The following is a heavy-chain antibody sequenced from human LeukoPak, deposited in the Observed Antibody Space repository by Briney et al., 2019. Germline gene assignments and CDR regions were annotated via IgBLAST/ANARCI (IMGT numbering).Heavy chain of an antibody. D-gene: IGHD5-24*01. CDR2: INPTGGST. CDR1: GYTFISYY. Sequence: ASVKVSCKASGYTFISYYMHWVRQAPGQGPEWMGIINPTGGSTSYAQKFRGRVTMTRDTSTTTVYMELTGLKSDDTAVYYCARGKEMATITGGPDYWGQGTLVTVSS. J-gene: IGHJ4*02. V-gene: IGHV1-46*01. CDR3: ARGKEMATITGGPDY.